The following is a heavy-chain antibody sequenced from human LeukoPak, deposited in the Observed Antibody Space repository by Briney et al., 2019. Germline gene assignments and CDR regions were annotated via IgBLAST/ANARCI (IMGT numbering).Heavy chain of an antibody. CDR2: INHSGST. D-gene: IGHD5-24*01. CDR3: ARHRSGWLQSSFDY. V-gene: IGHV4-34*01. Sequence: SETLSLTCAVYGGSFSDNYWSWIRQSPGKGLEWIGEINHSGSTNYNPSLKSRVTISIDTSKNQFSLKLSSVTAADTAVYYCARHRSGWLQSSFDYWGQGTLVTVSS. J-gene: IGHJ4*02. CDR1: GGSFSDNY.